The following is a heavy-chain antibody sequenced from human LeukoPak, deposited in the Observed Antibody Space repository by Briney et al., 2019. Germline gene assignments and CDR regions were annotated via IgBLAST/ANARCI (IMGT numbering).Heavy chain of an antibody. V-gene: IGHV4-39*07. Sequence: SETLSLTCTVSGGSISSSSYYWGWIRQPPGKGLEWIGSIFYSGSTYYNPSLKSRVTISVDTSKNQLSLKLSSVTAADTALYFCARRRAAAGNWFDPWGQGTLVTVSS. CDR1: GGSISSSSYY. CDR3: ARRRAAAGNWFDP. J-gene: IGHJ5*02. CDR2: IFYSGST. D-gene: IGHD6-13*01.